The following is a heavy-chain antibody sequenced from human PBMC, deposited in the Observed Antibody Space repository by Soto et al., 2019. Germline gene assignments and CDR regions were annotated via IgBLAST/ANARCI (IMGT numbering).Heavy chain of an antibody. D-gene: IGHD6-6*01. J-gene: IGHJ3*02. Sequence: SETLSLTCTVSGGSISSSSYYWGWIRQPPGKGLEWIGSIYYSGSTYYNPSLKSRVTISIDTSKNQFSLKLSSVTAADTAVYYCASPPQAAPLPTDAFDIWGQGTMVTVSS. CDR2: IYYSGST. V-gene: IGHV4-39*01. CDR1: GGSISSSSYY. CDR3: ASPPQAAPLPTDAFDI.